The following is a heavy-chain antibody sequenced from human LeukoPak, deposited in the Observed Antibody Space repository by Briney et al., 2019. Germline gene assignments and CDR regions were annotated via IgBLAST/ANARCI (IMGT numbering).Heavy chain of an antibody. CDR1: GFTFGNFG. V-gene: IGHV3-33*01. Sequence: GGSLRLSCVTSGFTFGNFGMYWARQTPDKGLEWVAVIWYDGSNDDYADSVKGRFTISRENAKNSLSLQMNSLRAEDTAVYYCVRQQTPHGNFDYWGQGTLVTVSS. D-gene: IGHD1-26*01. J-gene: IGHJ4*02. CDR3: VRQQTPHGNFDY. CDR2: IWYDGSND.